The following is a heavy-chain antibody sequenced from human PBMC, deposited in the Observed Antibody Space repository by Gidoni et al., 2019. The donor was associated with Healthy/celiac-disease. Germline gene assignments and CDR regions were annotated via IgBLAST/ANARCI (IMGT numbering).Heavy chain of an antibody. CDR3: ARSGPHYYYGMDV. CDR1: GGSISSGSYY. J-gene: IGHJ6*02. D-gene: IGHD1-1*01. V-gene: IGHV4-61*02. Sequence: QVQLQESGPGLVKPSQTLSLTCTVSGGSISSGSYYWSWIRQPAGKGLEWIGRIYTSGSTNYNPSLKSRVTMSVDTSKNQFSLKLSSVTAADTAVYYCARSGPHYYYGMDVWGQGTTVTVSS. CDR2: IYTSGST.